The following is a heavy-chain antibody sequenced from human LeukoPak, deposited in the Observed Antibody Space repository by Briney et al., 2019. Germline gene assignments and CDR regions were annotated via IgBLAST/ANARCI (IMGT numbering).Heavy chain of an antibody. D-gene: IGHD4-17*01. J-gene: IGHJ6*02. CDR2: ISGSGGST. CDR1: GFTFSSYA. V-gene: IGHV3-23*01. CDR3: ATARMTTVTIPRVGGMDV. Sequence: GGSLRLSCAVSGFTFSSYAMSWVRQAPGKGLEWVSAISGSGGSTYYADSVTGRFTISRDNPKNPLYLQMNCLRAEDTAVYYCATARMTTVTIPRVGGMDVWGQGTTVTVSS.